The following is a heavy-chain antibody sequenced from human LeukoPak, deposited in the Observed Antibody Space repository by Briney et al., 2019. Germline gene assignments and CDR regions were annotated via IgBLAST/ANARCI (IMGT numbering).Heavy chain of an antibody. Sequence: PGGSLRLSCEASGFTFGNYAMNWVRQAPGKGLEWVSSISSSSSYIYYADSVKGRFTISRDNAKNSLYLQMNSLRAEDTAVYYCARGGPYYYDSSLNDYWGQGTLVTVSS. CDR1: GFTFGNYA. V-gene: IGHV3-21*01. J-gene: IGHJ4*02. D-gene: IGHD3-22*01. CDR2: ISSSSSYI. CDR3: ARGGPYYYDSSLNDY.